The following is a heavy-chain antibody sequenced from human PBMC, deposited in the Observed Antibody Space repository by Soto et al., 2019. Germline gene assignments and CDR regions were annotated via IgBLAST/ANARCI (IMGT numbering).Heavy chain of an antibody. D-gene: IGHD3-22*01. CDR3: AREDYYDSSGYYYVSGDY. J-gene: IGHJ4*02. V-gene: IGHV1-69*08. CDR2: IIPILGIA. Sequence: QVQLVQSGAEVKKPGSSVKVSCKASGGTFSSYTISWVRQAPGQGLEWMGRIIPILGIANYAQKFQGRVTITADKSTSTAYMELSSLRSEDTAVYYCAREDYYDSSGYYYVSGDYWGQGTLVTVSS. CDR1: GGTFSSYT.